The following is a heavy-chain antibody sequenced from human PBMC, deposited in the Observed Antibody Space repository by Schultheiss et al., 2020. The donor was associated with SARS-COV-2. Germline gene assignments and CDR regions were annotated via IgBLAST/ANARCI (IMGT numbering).Heavy chain of an antibody. CDR2: IIPIFGTA. V-gene: IGHV1-69*13. D-gene: IGHD3-22*01. CDR1: GGTFSSYA. CDR3: ARLKDYESGGPPRYYFDY. Sequence: SVKVSCKASGGTFSSYAISWVRQAPGQGLEWMGGIIPIFGTANYAQKFQGRLTVTADESSSTTYMELNSLTSEDTAVYYCARLKDYESGGPPRYYFDYWGQGTLVTVSS. J-gene: IGHJ4*02.